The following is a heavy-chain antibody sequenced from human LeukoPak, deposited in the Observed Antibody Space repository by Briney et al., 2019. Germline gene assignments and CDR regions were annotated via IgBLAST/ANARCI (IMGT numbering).Heavy chain of an antibody. Sequence: GGSLRLSCAASGFTFSSYAMHWVRQAPGKGLEYVSAISSNGGSTYYANSVKGRFTISRDNSENTLYLQMGSLRAEDTALYYCAKSLHIVVVTAIQADAFDIWGQGTMVTVSS. J-gene: IGHJ3*02. D-gene: IGHD2-21*02. CDR1: GFTFSSYA. V-gene: IGHV3-64*01. CDR2: ISSNGGST. CDR3: AKSLHIVVVTAIQADAFDI.